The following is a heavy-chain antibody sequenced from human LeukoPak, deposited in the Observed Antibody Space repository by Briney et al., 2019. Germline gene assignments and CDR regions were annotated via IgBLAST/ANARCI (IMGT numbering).Heavy chain of an antibody. CDR3: ARGGRGVQYYYDSTGHFDL. Sequence: SQTLSLTCTVSGGSISSGSYYWSWIRHPAGKGLEWIGRIYTRGSTNYNPSLKSRVTISVDTSKNQFSLKLSSVTAADTAVYYCARGGRGVQYYYDSTGHFDLWGRGTLVTVSS. D-gene: IGHD3-22*01. J-gene: IGHJ2*01. CDR2: IYTRGST. V-gene: IGHV4-61*02. CDR1: GGSISSGSYY.